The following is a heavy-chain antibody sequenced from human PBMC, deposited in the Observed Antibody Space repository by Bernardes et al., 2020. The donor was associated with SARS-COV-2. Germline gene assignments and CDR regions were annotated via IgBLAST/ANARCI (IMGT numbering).Heavy chain of an antibody. CDR3: ARDALGSITIFGVVTRHGMDV. Sequence: SETLSLTCTVSGGSISSGDYYWSWIRQPPGKGLEWIGYIYCSGSTYYNPSLKSRVTISVDTSKNQFSLKLSSVTAADTAVYYCARDALGSITIFGVVTRHGMDVWGQGTTVTVSS. V-gene: IGHV4-30-4*01. CDR2: IYCSGST. D-gene: IGHD3-3*01. CDR1: GGSISSGDYY. J-gene: IGHJ6*02.